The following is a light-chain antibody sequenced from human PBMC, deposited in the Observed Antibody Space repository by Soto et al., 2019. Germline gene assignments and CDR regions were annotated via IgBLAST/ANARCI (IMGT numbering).Light chain of an antibody. V-gene: IGLV1-40*01. J-gene: IGLJ1*01. Sequence: QSVLTQPPSVSGAPGQRVTISCTGSSSNIGAGYDVHWYQQLPGTAPKLLIYGNTNRPSGVPERFSGSKSGTSASLAITGLQAEDEPDYYCQSYDNSLSGSGVFGTGTKLTVL. CDR3: QSYDNSLSGSGV. CDR2: GNT. CDR1: SSNIGAGYD.